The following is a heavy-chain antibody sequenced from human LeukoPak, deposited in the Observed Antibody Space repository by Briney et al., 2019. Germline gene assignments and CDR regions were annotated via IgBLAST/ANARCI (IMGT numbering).Heavy chain of an antibody. J-gene: IGHJ4*02. Sequence: QPGGTLRLSCAASGFTFSSFWTHWVRQAPGKGLVWVSRIKSDGSSTNYADSVKGRFTISRDNAKNTLYLQMNTLRADDTAVYYCARNSLVGGASFDYWGQGTLVTVSS. CDR3: ARNSLVGGASFDY. CDR1: GFTFSSFW. D-gene: IGHD1-26*01. CDR2: IKSDGSST. V-gene: IGHV3-74*01.